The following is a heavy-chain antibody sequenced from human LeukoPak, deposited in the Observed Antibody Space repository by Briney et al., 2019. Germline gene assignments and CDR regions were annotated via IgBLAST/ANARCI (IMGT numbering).Heavy chain of an antibody. CDR2: FDPEDGET. D-gene: IGHD3-10*01. Sequence: ASVKVSCKVSGYTLTELSMHWVRQAPGKGLEWMGGFDPEDGETIYTQKFQGRVTMTEDSSTDTAYMELSSLRSEDAAVYYCATVVDYGSGSRQFDYWRQGTLVTVSS. CDR3: ATVVDYGSGSRQFDY. CDR1: GYTLTELS. V-gene: IGHV1-24*01. J-gene: IGHJ4*02.